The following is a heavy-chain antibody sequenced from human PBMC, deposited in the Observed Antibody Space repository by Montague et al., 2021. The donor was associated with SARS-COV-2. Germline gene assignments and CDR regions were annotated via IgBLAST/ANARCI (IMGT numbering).Heavy chain of an antibody. CDR2: IYYSGST. D-gene: IGHD2-15*01. CDR1: GASISSSSYY. V-gene: IGHV4-39*01. Sequence: SETLSLTCTASGASISSSSYYWGWIRQPPGKGLEWIGSIYYSGSTYYNPSLKSRVTISVDTSKNQFSLKLSSVTAADTAVYYCARLASGWWELTLDYWGQGTLVTVSS. J-gene: IGHJ4*02. CDR3: ARLASGWWELTLDY.